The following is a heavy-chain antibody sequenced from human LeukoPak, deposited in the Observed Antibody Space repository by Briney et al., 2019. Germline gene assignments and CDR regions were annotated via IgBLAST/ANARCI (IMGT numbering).Heavy chain of an antibody. D-gene: IGHD1-7*01. CDR1: GGSISSYY. J-gene: IGHJ4*02. CDR2: IYYSGST. CDR3: ATDLTGTTYVDY. V-gene: IGHV4-59*01. Sequence: PSETLSLTCTVSGGSISSYYWSWIRQPPGKGLEWIGYIYYSGSTNYNPSLKSRVTISVDTSKNQFSLKLSSVTAADTAVYYCATDLTGTTYVDYWGQGTLVTVSS.